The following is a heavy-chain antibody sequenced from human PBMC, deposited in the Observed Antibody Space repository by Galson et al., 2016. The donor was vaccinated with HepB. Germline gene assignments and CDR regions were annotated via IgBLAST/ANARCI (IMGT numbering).Heavy chain of an antibody. CDR1: GGSVSSGSYY. CDR3: AGRATTVATDVFDS. CDR2: IYYTGNT. J-gene: IGHJ5*01. V-gene: IGHV4-61*01. D-gene: IGHD4-11*01. Sequence: SETLSLTCTVSGGSVSSGSYYWSWIRQPPGKGLEWIGYIYYTGNTYYNPSLKSRLTITVDTSKNQFFLKLNSVTAAHTAVYYWAGRATTVATDVFDSWGQGTLVTVSS.